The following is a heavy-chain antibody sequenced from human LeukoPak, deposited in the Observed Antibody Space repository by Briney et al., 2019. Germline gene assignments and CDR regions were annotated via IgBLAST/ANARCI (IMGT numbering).Heavy chain of an antibody. V-gene: IGHV4-34*01. CDR1: GGSFSGYY. CDR2: INHSGST. Sequence: SETLSLSCAVYGGSFSGYYWSWIRQPPGKGLEWIGEINHSGSTNYNPFLKSRVTISVDTSKNQFSLKLSSVTAADTAVYYCARGHEVAAAGSGLTLDDWGQGTLVTVSS. D-gene: IGHD6-13*01. CDR3: ARGHEVAAAGSGLTLDD. J-gene: IGHJ4*02.